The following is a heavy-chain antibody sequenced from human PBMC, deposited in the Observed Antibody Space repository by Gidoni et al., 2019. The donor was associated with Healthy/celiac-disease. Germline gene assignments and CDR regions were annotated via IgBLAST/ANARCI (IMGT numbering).Heavy chain of an antibody. J-gene: IGHJ4*02. D-gene: IGHD6-19*01. CDR3: TTEKWQWLLYRHFDY. CDR2: IKSKTDGGTT. CDR1: GFTFSNAW. V-gene: IGHV3-15*07. Sequence: EVQLVESGGGLVKPGGSLRLSCAASGFTFSNAWMNWVRQAPGKGLEWVGRIKSKTDGGTTDYAAPVKGRFTISRDDSKNTLYLQMNSLKTEDTAVYYCTTEKWQWLLYRHFDYWGQGTLVTVSS.